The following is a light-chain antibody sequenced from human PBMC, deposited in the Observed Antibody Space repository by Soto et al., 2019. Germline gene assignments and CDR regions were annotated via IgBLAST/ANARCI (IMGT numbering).Light chain of an antibody. V-gene: IGLV2-14*01. CDR1: SSDVGGYNY. CDR3: SSYTTSNPRV. J-gene: IGLJ1*01. Sequence: QSALTQPASVSGSPGQSITISCTGTSSDVGGYNYVSWFQQHPGKAPKFMIYEVSNRPSGVSNRFSGSKSGNTASLTISGLQAEEEADYYCSSYTTSNPRVFGTGTKLTVL. CDR2: EVS.